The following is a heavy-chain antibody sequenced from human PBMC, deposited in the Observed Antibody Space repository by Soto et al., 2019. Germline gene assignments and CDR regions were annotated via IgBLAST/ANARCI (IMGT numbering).Heavy chain of an antibody. CDR2: INHSGST. CDR3: ARGVVVVTTFDY. CDR1: GGSFSGYY. V-gene: IGHV4-34*01. D-gene: IGHD2-15*01. Sequence: TSETLSLTCAVYGGSFSGYYWSWIRQPPGKGLEWIGEINHSGSTNYNPSLKSRVTISVDTSKNQFSLKLSSVTAVDTAVYYCARGVVVVTTFDYWGQGTLVTVSS. J-gene: IGHJ4*02.